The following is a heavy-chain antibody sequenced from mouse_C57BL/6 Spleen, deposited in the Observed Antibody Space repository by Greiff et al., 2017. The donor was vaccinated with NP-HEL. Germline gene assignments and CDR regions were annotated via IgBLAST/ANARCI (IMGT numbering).Heavy chain of an antibody. J-gene: IGHJ4*01. D-gene: IGHD2-4*01. CDR1: GYTFTSYG. CDR2: IYPRSGNT. Sequence: VQLQQSGAELARPGASVKLSCKASGYTFTSYGISWVKQRTGQGLEWIGEIYPRSGNTYYNEKFKGKATLTADKSSSTAYMELRSLTSEDSAVYFCARFFYDYDGYAMDYWGQRTSVTVSS. V-gene: IGHV1-81*01. CDR3: ARFFYDYDGYAMDY.